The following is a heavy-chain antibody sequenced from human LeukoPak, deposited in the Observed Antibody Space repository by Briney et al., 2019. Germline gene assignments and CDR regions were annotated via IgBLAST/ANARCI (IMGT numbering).Heavy chain of an antibody. Sequence: ASVKVSCKVSGYTLTELSMHWVRQAPGKGLEWMGGFDPEDGETIYAQKFQGRVTMTEDTSTDTAYMELSSLRSEDTAVYYCAREKHRDYGSGSYYPVYWGQGTLVTVSS. CDR1: GYTLTELS. CDR3: AREKHRDYGSGSYYPVY. CDR2: FDPEDGET. V-gene: IGHV1-24*01. D-gene: IGHD3-10*01. J-gene: IGHJ4*02.